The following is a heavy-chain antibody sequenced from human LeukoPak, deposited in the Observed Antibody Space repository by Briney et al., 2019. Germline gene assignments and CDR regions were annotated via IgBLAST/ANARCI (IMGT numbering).Heavy chain of an antibody. Sequence: GGSLRLSCAASGFXVSSYDITWVRQAPGKGLEWVSSIGDGGGSTYADSVKGRFTISRDNSKNTLYLQMNSLRAEDTAIYYCAKTIPYWYFDLWGRGTLVTVSS. V-gene: IGHV3-23*01. CDR3: AKTIPYWYFDL. D-gene: IGHD5-24*01. CDR1: GFXVSSYD. CDR2: IGDGGGST. J-gene: IGHJ2*01.